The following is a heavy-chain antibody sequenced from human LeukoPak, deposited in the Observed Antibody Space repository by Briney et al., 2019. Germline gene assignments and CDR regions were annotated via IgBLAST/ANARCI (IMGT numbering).Heavy chain of an antibody. CDR2: ISAYNGNT. J-gene: IGHJ5*02. CDR3: ARDSIVLMVYAMPNWFDP. V-gene: IGHV1-18*01. Sequence: GASVKVSCKASGGTFSSYAISWVRQAPGQGLEWMGWISAYNGNTNYAQKLQGRVTMTTDTSTSTAYMELRSLRSDDTAVYYCARDSIVLMVYAMPNWFDPWGQGTLVTVSS. CDR1: GGTFSSYA. D-gene: IGHD2-8*01.